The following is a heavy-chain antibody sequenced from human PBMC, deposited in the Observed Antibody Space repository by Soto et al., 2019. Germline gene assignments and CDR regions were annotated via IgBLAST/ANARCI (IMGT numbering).Heavy chain of an antibody. CDR3: AKEPSLPYGSGSPVDY. V-gene: IGHV3-23*01. CDR1: GFTFSSYA. Sequence: PGGSLRLSCAASGFTFSSYAMSWVRQAPGKGLEWVSAISGSGGSTYYADSVKGRFTISRDNSKNTLYLQMNSLRAEDTAVYYCAKEPSLPYGSGSPVDYWGQGTLVTVSS. J-gene: IGHJ4*02. D-gene: IGHD3-10*01. CDR2: ISGSGGST.